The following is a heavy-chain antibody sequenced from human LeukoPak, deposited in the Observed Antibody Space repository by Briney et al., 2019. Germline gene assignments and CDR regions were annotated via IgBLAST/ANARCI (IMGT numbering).Heavy chain of an antibody. D-gene: IGHD5-18*01. CDR3: ARDYSYPDY. J-gene: IGHJ4*02. CDR1: GACISAYH. CDR2: IYSSGRT. Sequence: PSETLSLTCSVSGACISAYHWSWIRQPAGKGLEWIGRIYSSGRTNYIPSLKSRLTMSVDTSKNQFSLKLNSVTAADTAVYYCARDYSYPDYWGQGTLVTVSS. V-gene: IGHV4-4*07.